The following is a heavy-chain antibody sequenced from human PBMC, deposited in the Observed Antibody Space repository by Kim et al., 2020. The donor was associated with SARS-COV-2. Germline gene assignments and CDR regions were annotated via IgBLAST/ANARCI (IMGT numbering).Heavy chain of an antibody. CDR1: GHSFTSYW. V-gene: IGHV5-51*01. D-gene: IGHD2-2*01. J-gene: IGHJ5*02. Sequence: GESLKISCKGSGHSFTSYWIGWVRQMPGKGLEWMGIIYPGDSDTRYSPSFQGQVTISADKSISTAYLQWSSLKASDTAMYYCARRHCSSTSCYFSSGWFDPWGQGTLVTVSS. CDR2: IYPGDSDT. CDR3: ARRHCSSTSCYFSSGWFDP.